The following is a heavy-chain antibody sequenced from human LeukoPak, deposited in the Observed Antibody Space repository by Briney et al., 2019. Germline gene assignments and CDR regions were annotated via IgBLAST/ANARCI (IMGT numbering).Heavy chain of an antibody. Sequence: PGGSLSLSCATTRFTFSNYWMSSVRQAPGKGLEWVANIKQEGSEKYYVDSVKGRFTISRDNAKNLLYLQMNSLRAEDTAVYYCAREGSYRNWFDPWGQGTLVTVSS. V-gene: IGHV3-7*05. CDR3: AREGSYRNWFDP. D-gene: IGHD1-26*01. CDR2: IKQEGSEK. CDR1: RFTFSNYW. J-gene: IGHJ5*02.